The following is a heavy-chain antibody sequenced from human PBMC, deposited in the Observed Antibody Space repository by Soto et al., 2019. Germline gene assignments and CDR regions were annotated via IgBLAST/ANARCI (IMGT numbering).Heavy chain of an antibody. V-gene: IGHV3-23*01. CDR2: ISGSGGST. CDR1: GFSFSNYA. J-gene: IGHJ3*02. CDR3: ATSGICINGVCYSRDIIVATNPLDI. D-gene: IGHD2-8*01. Sequence: GGSLRLSCAASGFSFSNYAMTWVRQSPGKGLEWVSCISGSGGSTYYADSVKGRFTISRDNSRNTLDLQMNSLRAEDTAVYYCATSGICINGVCYSRDIIVATNPLDIWGQGTTVTVSS.